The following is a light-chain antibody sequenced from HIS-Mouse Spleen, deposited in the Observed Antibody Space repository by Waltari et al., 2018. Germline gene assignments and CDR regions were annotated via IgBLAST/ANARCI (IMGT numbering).Light chain of an antibody. Sequence: IVMTQSPLSLPVTPGEPASIPCRTSQSLLHSNGYNYLDWYLQKPGQSPHCLIYLCSNRASGVTDRFSGSGSGTDFTLKISRVEAEDVGVYYCMQALQTPRTFGQGTKVEIK. CDR1: QSLLHSNGYNY. V-gene: IGKV2-28*01. CDR2: LCS. J-gene: IGKJ1*01. CDR3: MQALQTPRT.